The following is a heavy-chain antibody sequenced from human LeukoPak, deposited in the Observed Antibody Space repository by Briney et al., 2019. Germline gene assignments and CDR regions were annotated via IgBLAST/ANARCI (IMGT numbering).Heavy chain of an antibody. V-gene: IGHV3-7*01. CDR3: ARPVTYNWNIDY. Sequence: GGSLRLSCAASGFTFSNYWMSWVRQAPGKGLEWVANIKQDGSEKYYVDSVKGRFTISRNNAKTSLYLQMDSLRAEDTAMYYCARPVTYNWNIDYWGQGTLVTVSS. CDR1: GFTFSNYW. D-gene: IGHD1/OR15-1a*01. J-gene: IGHJ4*02. CDR2: IKQDGSEK.